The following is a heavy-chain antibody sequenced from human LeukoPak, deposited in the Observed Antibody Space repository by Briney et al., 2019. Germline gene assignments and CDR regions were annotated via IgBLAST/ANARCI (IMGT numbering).Heavy chain of an antibody. CDR1: GFTFSSYD. CDR2: ISYDGSNK. V-gene: IGHV3-30*18. D-gene: IGHD6-13*01. CDR3: AKDIRYSSSWYWAXXYYYGMDV. J-gene: IGHJ6*02. Sequence: GGSLRLSCAASGFTFSSYDMHWVRQAPGKGLEWVAVISYDGSNKYYADSVKGRFTISRDNSKNTLYLQMNSLRAEDTAVYYCAKDIRYSSSWYWAXXYYYGMDVWGQGTTVTVX.